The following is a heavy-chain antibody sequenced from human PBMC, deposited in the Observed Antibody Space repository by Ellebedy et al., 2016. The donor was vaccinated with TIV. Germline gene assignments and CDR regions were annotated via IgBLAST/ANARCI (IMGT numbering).Heavy chain of an antibody. V-gene: IGHV1-2*02. CDR2: INPNSGGT. D-gene: IGHD2-2*01. CDR3: AREGYCSSTSCQDHDTYYYYYGMDV. Sequence: ASVKVSXXASGYTFTGYYMHWVRQAPGQGLEWMGWINPNSGGTNYAQKFQGRVTMTRDTSISTAYMELSRLRSDGTAVYYCAREGYCSSTSCQDHDTYYYYYGMDVWGQGTTVTVSS. CDR1: GYTFTGYY. J-gene: IGHJ6*02.